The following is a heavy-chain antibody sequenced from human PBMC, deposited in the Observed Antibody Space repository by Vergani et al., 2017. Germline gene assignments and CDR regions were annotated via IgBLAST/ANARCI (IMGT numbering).Heavy chain of an antibody. D-gene: IGHD5-18*01. J-gene: IGHJ4*02. CDR2: IIPIFGTR. V-gene: IGHV1-69*12. Sequence: QGQLAQSGAEVKKPGSSVKVSCKASGGMFGSYAISWVRQAPGQGLEWMGGIIPIFGTRNYAQKFQGRVTITADEATSTAYMELNSLRSEDTAVYYCARELGVDGTAMPRGDYWGQGTLVTVSS. CDR3: ARELGVDGTAMPRGDY. CDR1: GGMFGSYA.